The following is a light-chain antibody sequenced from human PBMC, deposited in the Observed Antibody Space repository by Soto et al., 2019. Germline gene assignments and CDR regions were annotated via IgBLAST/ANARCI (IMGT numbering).Light chain of an antibody. CDR3: QQYASSLT. CDR2: GAS. CDR1: QSVDSAF. Sequence: EIVLTQSPGSLSLSLGERATLSCRASQSVDSAFFAWYQQKPGQPPRLLMYGASRRATGIPDRFSGSGSGTDFTLKISRLEPEDCAVYYCQQYASSLTFGQGTKVEI. J-gene: IGKJ1*01. V-gene: IGKV3-20*01.